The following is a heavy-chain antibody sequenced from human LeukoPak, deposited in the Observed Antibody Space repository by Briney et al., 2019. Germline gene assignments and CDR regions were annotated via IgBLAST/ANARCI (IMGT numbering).Heavy chain of an antibody. V-gene: IGHV3-23*01. D-gene: IGHD3-3*01. CDR3: AKVWPLYYDFWSGPFDY. CDR1: GFNFSNYA. J-gene: IGHJ4*02. CDR2: ISGNGGST. Sequence: PGGSLRLSCAASGFNFSNYAMSWVRQAPGKGLEWVSGISGNGGSTYYADSVKGRFTISRDNSKNTLYLQMNSLRAEDTAVYYCAKVWPLYYDFWSGPFDYWGQGTLVTVSS.